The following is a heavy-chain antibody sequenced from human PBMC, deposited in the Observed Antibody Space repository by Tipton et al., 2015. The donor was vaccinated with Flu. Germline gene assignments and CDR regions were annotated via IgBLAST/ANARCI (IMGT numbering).Heavy chain of an antibody. CDR2: IYNTGST. V-gene: IGHV4-59*12. Sequence: TLSLTCTVSGGSISSYSWNWIRQSPGKGLEWIGYIYNTGSTNYNPTLRSRVTISVDTSKNRFSLKLNSMTAADTAVYYCARGFWAAHRSPIRYWGQGTLVTVSS. J-gene: IGHJ4*02. D-gene: IGHD6-6*01. CDR1: GGSISSYS. CDR3: ARGFWAAHRSPIRY.